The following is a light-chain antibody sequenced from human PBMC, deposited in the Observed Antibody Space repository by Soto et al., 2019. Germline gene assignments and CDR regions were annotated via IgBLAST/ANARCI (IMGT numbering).Light chain of an antibody. V-gene: IGKV3-11*01. CDR2: DSS. Sequence: IVLTQSPATLSLSPGERATLSCRASQSVSIYLAWYQQKPGQAPRLLIYDSSNRATGIPARFSGSRSGTALTLTISSLEPEDSALYYCQQRSTWPWTVGQGTKVEIK. CDR3: QQRSTWPWT. J-gene: IGKJ1*01. CDR1: QSVSIY.